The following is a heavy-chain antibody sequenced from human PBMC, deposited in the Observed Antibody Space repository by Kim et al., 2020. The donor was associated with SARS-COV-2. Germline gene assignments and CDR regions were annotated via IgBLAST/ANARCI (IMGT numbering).Heavy chain of an antibody. CDR3: ARQKGSFGYYFDF. D-gene: IGHD3-22*01. J-gene: IGHJ4*02. V-gene: IGHV4-39*01. Sequence: YYNPSLTRRATISVDTSKNQFSLRLTSVTATDTALYYCARQKGSFGYYFDFWGQGVLVTVSS.